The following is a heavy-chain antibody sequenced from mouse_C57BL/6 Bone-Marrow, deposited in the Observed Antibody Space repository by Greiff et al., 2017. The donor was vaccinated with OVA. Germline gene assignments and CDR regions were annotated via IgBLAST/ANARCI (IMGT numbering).Heavy chain of an antibody. Sequence: EVNVVESGGGLVQSGRSLRLSCATSGFTFSDFYMEWVRQAPGKGLEWIAASRNKANDYTTEYSASGKGRFIGSRDTSQSILYLQMNVLRAEDTAIYYCARDAFYYYGSSFHWYFDVWGTGTTVTVSS. D-gene: IGHD1-1*01. V-gene: IGHV7-1*01. J-gene: IGHJ1*03. CDR3: ARDAFYYYGSSFHWYFDV. CDR1: GFTFSDFY. CDR2: SRNKANDYTT.